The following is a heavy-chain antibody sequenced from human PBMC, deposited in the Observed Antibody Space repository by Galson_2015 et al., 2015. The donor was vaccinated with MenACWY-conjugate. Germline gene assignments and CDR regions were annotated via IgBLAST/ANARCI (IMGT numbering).Heavy chain of an antibody. V-gene: IGHV3-7*03. CDR3: ARVVPSAMIHGFDY. Sequence: SLRLSCAASGFTFSSYWMSWVRQAPGKGLEWVANIKQDGSEKYYVDSVKGRSTISRDNAKNSLYMQMNSLRAEDTAVYYCARVVPSAMIHGFDYWGQGTLVTVSS. CDR1: GFTFSSYW. D-gene: IGHD2-2*01. CDR2: IKQDGSEK. J-gene: IGHJ4*02.